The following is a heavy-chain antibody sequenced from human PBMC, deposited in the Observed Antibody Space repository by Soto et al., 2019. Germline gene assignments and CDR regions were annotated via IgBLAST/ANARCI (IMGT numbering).Heavy chain of an antibody. V-gene: IGHV1-18*01. CDR1: GYTFTSYG. CDR3: AREGVTGTDYYYYYYGMDV. D-gene: IGHD1-20*01. CDR2: ISAYNGNT. J-gene: IGHJ6*02. Sequence: ASVKVSCKASGYTFTSYGISWVRQAPGQGLEWMGWISAYNGNTNYAQKLQGRVTMTTDTSTSTAYMWLRSLRSDETAVYYCAREGVTGTDYYYYYYGMDVWGQGTTVTVSS.